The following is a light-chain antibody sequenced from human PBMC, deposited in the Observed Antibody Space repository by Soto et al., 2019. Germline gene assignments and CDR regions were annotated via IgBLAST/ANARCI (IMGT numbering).Light chain of an antibody. CDR1: QSISSW. Sequence: SQMTQSPSTLSASVGDRVTITCRASQSISSWLAWYQQKPGKAPKLLIYDASSLESGVPSRFSGSGSGTKFTLTISSLQPDDFATYYCQQYNSYSGTFGQGTKVDIK. J-gene: IGKJ1*01. CDR2: DAS. V-gene: IGKV1-5*01. CDR3: QQYNSYSGT.